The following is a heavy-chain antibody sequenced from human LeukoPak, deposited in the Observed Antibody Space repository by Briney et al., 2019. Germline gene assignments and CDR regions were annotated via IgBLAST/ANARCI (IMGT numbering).Heavy chain of an antibody. Sequence: GGSLRLSCVASGFSFSNHEMNWVRQAPGKGLEWVSYISTTGSTIYYADSVKGRFTISRDNSRNTLYLQMNGLRAEDTAVYYCASYSSLDYWGQGTLVTVSS. CDR2: ISTTGSTI. D-gene: IGHD3-22*01. CDR3: ASYSSLDY. V-gene: IGHV3-48*03. J-gene: IGHJ4*02. CDR1: GFSFSNHE.